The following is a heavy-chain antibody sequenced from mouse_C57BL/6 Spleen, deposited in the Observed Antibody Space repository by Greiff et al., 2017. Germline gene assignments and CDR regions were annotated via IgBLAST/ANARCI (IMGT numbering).Heavy chain of an antibody. CDR2: IYPGSGNT. V-gene: IGHV1-76*01. CDR3: ARERLRFAMDY. J-gene: IGHJ4*01. D-gene: IGHD1-1*01. Sequence: QVQLKQSGAELVRPGASVKLSCKASGYTFTDYYINWVKQRPGQGLEWIARIYPGSGNTYYNEKFKGKATLTAEKSSSTAYMQLSSLTSEDSAVYFCARERLRFAMDYWGQGTSVTVSS. CDR1: GYTFTDYY.